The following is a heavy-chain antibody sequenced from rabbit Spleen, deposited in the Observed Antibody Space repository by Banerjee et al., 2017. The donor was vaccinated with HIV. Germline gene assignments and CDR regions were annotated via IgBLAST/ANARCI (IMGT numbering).Heavy chain of an antibody. CDR1: GFSFSYSDY. CDR2: IYAGSSGST. V-gene: IGHV1S40*01. J-gene: IGHJ4*01. CDR3: TRDLTGVIGWNFKL. Sequence: QSLEESGGDLVKPGASLTLTCTASGFSFSYSDYMCWVRQPPGKGLEWIACIYAGSSGSTYYASWAKGRFTISKTSSTTVTLQMTSLTAADTATYFCTRDLTGVIGWNFKLWGPCTLVTVS. D-gene: IGHD1-1*01.